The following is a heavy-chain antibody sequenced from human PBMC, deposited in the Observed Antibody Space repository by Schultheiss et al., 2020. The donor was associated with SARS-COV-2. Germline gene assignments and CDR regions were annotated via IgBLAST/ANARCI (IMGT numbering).Heavy chain of an antibody. CDR3: AKDSTIFGDYYYYGMDV. CDR2: ISYDGSNK. V-gene: IGHV3-30*04. CDR1: GFTFSSYA. Sequence: GGSLRLSCSASGFTFSSYAMHWVRQAPGKGLEWVAVISYDGSNKYYADSVKGRFTISRDNSKNTLYLQMNSLRAEDTAVYYCAKDSTIFGDYYYYGMDVWGQGTTVTVSS. D-gene: IGHD3-9*01. J-gene: IGHJ6*02.